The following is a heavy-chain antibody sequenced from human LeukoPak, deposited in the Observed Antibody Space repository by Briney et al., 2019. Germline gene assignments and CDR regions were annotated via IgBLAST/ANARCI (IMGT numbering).Heavy chain of an antibody. V-gene: IGHV4-39*07. CDR3: ARAPKSMVGTGTPAGFDY. D-gene: IGHD1-1*01. CDR1: GGSISSSSYW. Sequence: SETLSLTCTVSGGSISSSSYWWGWIRQPPGKGLEWIASVYYSGSTYYNPSLKSRVTISVDTSKNQFSLKLSSVTAADTAVYYCARAPKSMVGTGTPAGFDYWGQGTLVTVSS. J-gene: IGHJ4*02. CDR2: VYYSGST.